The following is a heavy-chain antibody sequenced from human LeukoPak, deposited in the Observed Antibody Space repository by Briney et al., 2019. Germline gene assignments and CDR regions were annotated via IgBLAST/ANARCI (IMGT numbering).Heavy chain of an antibody. V-gene: IGHV4-39*07. Sequence: PSETLSLTCTVSGGSISSSSYYWGWIRQPPGKGLEWIGSIYYSGSTYYNPSLKSRVTISVDTSKNQFSLKLSSVTAADTAVYYCARSYYGDLGGMDVWGQGTTVTVSS. CDR1: GGSISSSSYY. D-gene: IGHD4-17*01. CDR3: ARSYYGDLGGMDV. J-gene: IGHJ6*02. CDR2: IYYSGST.